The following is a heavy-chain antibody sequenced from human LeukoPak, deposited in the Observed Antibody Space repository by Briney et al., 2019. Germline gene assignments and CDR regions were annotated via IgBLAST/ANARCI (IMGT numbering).Heavy chain of an antibody. D-gene: IGHD3-22*01. J-gene: IGHJ4*02. CDR2: MNQDGSEK. CDR1: GFTFSSYW. Sequence: GGSLRLSCAASGFTFSSYWMSWVRQAPGKGLEWVANMNQDGSEKYYVDSVKGRFTISRDNAKNSLYLQMNNLRAEDTAVYYCARASPDSSGYYLTYFDYWGQGTLVTVSS. V-gene: IGHV3-7*04. CDR3: ARASPDSSGYYLTYFDY.